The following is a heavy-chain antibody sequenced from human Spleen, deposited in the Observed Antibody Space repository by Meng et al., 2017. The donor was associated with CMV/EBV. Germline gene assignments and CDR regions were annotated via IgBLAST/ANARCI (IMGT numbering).Heavy chain of an antibody. J-gene: IGHJ4*01. CDR2: ISSSSSYI. CDR3: ARGGRGSYYECDF. Sequence: GESLKISCAASGFTFSSYSMNWVRQAPGKGLEWVSSISSSSSYIYYADSVKGRFTISRDNAKNSLYLQMNSLRAEDTAVYYCARGGRGSYYECDFWGQGRLVTVSS. V-gene: IGHV3-21*01. CDR1: GFTFSSYS. D-gene: IGHD1-26*01.